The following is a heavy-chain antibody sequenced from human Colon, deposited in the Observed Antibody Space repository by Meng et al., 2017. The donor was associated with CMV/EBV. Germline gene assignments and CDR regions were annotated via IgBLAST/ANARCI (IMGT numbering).Heavy chain of an antibody. Sequence: SETLSLTCTVSGASITTSYWTWIRQPPGKGLEWIGYVSYSGNTNYNSSLKSRVTMSVDTSKNQASLSLASVTPADTALYYCVRWKGVTYCDSWGQGIQVTVSS. J-gene: IGHJ4*02. V-gene: IGHV4-59*01. CDR1: GASITTSY. D-gene: IGHD3-10*01. CDR2: VSYSGNT. CDR3: VRWKGVTYCDS.